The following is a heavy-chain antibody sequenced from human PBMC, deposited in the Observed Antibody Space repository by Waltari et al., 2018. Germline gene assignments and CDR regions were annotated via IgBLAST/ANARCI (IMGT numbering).Heavy chain of an antibody. D-gene: IGHD5-12*01. J-gene: IGHJ6*02. V-gene: IGHV3-23*01. CDR2: ISGSGRST. Sequence: EVQLLESGGGLVQPGGSLRRSCAASGFTFSSYAMSWVRQAPGEGLEWVSAISGSGRSTYYADSVKGRFTISRDNSKNTLYLQMNSLRAEDTAVYYCATQVDMATIGGYYYGMDVWGQGTTVTVSS. CDR3: ATQVDMATIGGYYYGMDV. CDR1: GFTFSSYA.